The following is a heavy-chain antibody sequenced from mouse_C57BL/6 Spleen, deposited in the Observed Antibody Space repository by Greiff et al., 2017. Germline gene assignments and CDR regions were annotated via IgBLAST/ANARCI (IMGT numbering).Heavy chain of an antibody. CDR2: IYPRSGNT. V-gene: IGHV1-81*01. CDR3: ARDLITTVVAPFDY. D-gene: IGHD1-1*01. J-gene: IGHJ2*01. CDR1: GYTFTSYG. Sequence: QVQLQQSGAELARPGASVKLSCKASGYTFTSYGISWVKQRTGQGLEWIGEIYPRSGNTYYNEKFKGKATLTADKSSSTAYMALRSLTSEDSAVYFCARDLITTVVAPFDYWGQGTTLTVSS.